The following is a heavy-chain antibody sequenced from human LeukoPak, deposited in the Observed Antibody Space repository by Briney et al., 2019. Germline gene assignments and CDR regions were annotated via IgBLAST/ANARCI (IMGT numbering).Heavy chain of an antibody. CDR2: INTNTGNP. V-gene: IGHV7-4-1*02. D-gene: IGHD3-22*01. CDR1: GYTFTSYA. J-gene: IGHJ4*02. CDR3: ARTSHYDSSGYYEGDLFDY. Sequence: GASVKVSCKASGYTFTSYAMNWVRQAPGQGLEWMGWINTNTGNPTYAQGFTGRFVFSLDTSVSTAYLQISSLKAGDTAVYYCARTSHYDSSGYYEGDLFDYWGQGTLVTVSS.